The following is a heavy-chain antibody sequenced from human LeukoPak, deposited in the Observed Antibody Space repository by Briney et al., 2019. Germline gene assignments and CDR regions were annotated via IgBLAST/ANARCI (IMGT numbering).Heavy chain of an antibody. V-gene: IGHV3-30-3*01. CDR3: ARGGSRHPSLEDY. D-gene: IGHD1-1*01. CDR2: ISYDGSNK. J-gene: IGHJ4*02. Sequence: PGGSLRLSCAASGFTFSSYTMHWVRQAPGKGLEWVAVISYDGSNKYYADSVKGRFTISRDNAKNSLYLQMSSLRAEDTAVYYCARGGSRHPSLEDYWGRGTLVTVSS. CDR1: GFTFSSYT.